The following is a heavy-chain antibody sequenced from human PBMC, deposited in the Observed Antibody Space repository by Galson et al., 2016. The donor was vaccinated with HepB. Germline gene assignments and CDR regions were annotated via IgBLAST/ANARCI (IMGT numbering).Heavy chain of an antibody. J-gene: IGHJ3*02. CDR2: VKPDGTES. CDR3: ARDPGRTTIEYGFDI. V-gene: IGHV3-74*01. CDR1: GFTFSTYF. D-gene: IGHD1-26*01. Sequence: SLRLSCAASGFTFSTYFMHWVRQVPGKGLAWVSRVKPDGTESWYADSVKGRFTTSRDNTKNSLYLQMNSLRAEDTAIYYCARDPGRTTIEYGFDIWGQGTMVTVSS.